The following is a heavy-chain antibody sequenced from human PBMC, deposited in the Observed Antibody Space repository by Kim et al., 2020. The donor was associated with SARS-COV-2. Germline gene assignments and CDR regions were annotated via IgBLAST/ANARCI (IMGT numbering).Heavy chain of an antibody. V-gene: IGHV3-30*18. CDR1: GFTFSSYG. J-gene: IGHJ6*02. Sequence: GGSLRLSCAASGFTFSSYGMHWVRQAPGKGLEWVAVISYDGSNKYYADSVKGRFTISRDNSKNTLYLQMNSLRAEDTAVYYCAKDRVLWFGETPDYYYYYGMDVWGPGTTVTVSS. CDR3: AKDRVLWFGETPDYYYYYGMDV. D-gene: IGHD3-10*01. CDR2: ISYDGSNK.